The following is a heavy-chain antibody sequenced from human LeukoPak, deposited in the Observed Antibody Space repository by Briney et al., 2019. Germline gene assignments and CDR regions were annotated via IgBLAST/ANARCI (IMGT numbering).Heavy chain of an antibody. V-gene: IGHV1-18*01. Sequence: ASVKVSCKASGYTFTSYGIGWVRQAPGQGLEWMVWISAYNGNTNYAQKLQGRVTMTTDTSTSTAYMELRSLRSDDTAVYYCARVPQARGVLWYSSSWYYFDYWGQGTLVTVSS. J-gene: IGHJ4*02. CDR2: ISAYNGNT. CDR1: GYTFTSYG. D-gene: IGHD6-13*01. CDR3: ARVPQARGVLWYSSSWYYFDY.